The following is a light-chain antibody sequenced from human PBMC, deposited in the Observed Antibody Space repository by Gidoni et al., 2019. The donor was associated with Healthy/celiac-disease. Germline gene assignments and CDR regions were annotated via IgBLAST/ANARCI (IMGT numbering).Light chain of an antibody. Sequence: IVLTQSPATLSLSPGERATLSCRASQSVSSYLAWYQQKPGQAPRLRIYEASNRATGIPARFSGSGSGTDFTLTISSLEPEEFAVYYCQQRSNWLSLTFGGGTKVEIK. CDR2: EAS. J-gene: IGKJ4*01. V-gene: IGKV3-11*01. CDR1: QSVSSY. CDR3: QQRSNWLSLT.